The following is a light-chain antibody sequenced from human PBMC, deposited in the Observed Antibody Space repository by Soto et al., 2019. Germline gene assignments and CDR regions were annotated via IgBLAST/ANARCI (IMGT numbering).Light chain of an antibody. V-gene: IGKV3-15*01. CDR3: QQYNNWPET. CDR2: GAS. J-gene: IGKJ1*01. CDR1: QSVKSN. Sequence: EIVMTQSPATLSVSPGERATLSCRASQSVKSNLAWYRQKPGQAPRLLIYGASARATGIPARFSASGSGTEFTLTISSLLSEDFAIYYCQQYNNWPETFGQGTKVEIK.